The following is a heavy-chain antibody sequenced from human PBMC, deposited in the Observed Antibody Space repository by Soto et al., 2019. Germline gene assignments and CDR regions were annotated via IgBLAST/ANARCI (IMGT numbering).Heavy chain of an antibody. CDR2: INHSGST. V-gene: IGHV4-34*01. D-gene: IGHD6-6*01. J-gene: IGHJ5*02. CDR1: GGSFSGYY. Sequence: QVQLLQWGAGLLKPSETLSLTCAVYGGSFSGYYWSWIRQPPGKGLEWIGEINHSGSTNYNPSLKSRVTISVDTSKNQFSLKLSSVTAADTAVYYCARGQGAYSISRNWFDPWGQGTLVTVSS. CDR3: ARGQGAYSISRNWFDP.